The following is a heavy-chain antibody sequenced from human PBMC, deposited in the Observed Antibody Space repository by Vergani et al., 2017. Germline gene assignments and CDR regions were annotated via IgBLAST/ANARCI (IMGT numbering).Heavy chain of an antibody. CDR1: GYFIRRGYY. CDR3: ASPRGYSYGYLGY. J-gene: IGHJ4*02. CDR2: IYHSWNT. V-gene: IGHV4-38-2*01. D-gene: IGHD5-18*01. Sequence: QAQLQESGPGLVKPSDNRSLTRAVSGYFIRRGYYWGWTRQPPGKGLECIGSIYHSWNTYYNPSLKSRVTISVDTSKNQFSLNLSSVTAAYTAVYYCASPRGYSYGYLGYWGQGTLVTVSS.